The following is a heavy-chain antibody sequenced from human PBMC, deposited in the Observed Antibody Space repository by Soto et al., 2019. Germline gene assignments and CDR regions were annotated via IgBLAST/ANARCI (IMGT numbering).Heavy chain of an antibody. CDR3: ARDMSGGEQWLLIYYYYYGMDV. CDR1: GFTFSSYA. D-gene: IGHD6-19*01. V-gene: IGHV3-30-3*01. CDR2: ISYDGSNK. J-gene: IGHJ6*02. Sequence: GGSLRLSCAASGFTFSSYAMHWVRQAPGKGLEWVAVISYDGSNKYYADSVKGRFTISRDNSKNTLYLQMNSLRAEDTAVYYCARDMSGGEQWLLIYYYYYGMDVWGQGATVTVSS.